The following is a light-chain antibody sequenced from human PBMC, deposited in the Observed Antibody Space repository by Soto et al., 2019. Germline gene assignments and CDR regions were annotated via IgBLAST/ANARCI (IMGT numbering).Light chain of an antibody. CDR3: QVWDSSSDHSVV. J-gene: IGLJ2*01. CDR1: NIGSKS. V-gene: IGLV3-21*04. Sequence: SYELTQPPSVSVAPGKTARITCGGNNIGSKSVHWYQQKPGQAPVLVIYYDSDRPSGIPERFSDSNSGNTATLTISRVEAGDEADYYCQVWDSSSDHSVVFGGGTKLTVL. CDR2: YDS.